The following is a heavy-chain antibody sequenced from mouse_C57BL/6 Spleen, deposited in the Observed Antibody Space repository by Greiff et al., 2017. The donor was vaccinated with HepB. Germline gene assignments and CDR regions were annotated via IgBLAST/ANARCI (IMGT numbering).Heavy chain of an antibody. CDR1: GYSFTDYY. Sequence: QVQLKESGAELVRPGASVKLSCKASGYSFTDYYINWVKQRPGQGLEWIARIYPGSGNTYYNEKFKGKATLTAEKSSSTAYMQLSSLTSADSAVYFCAVGYDVPYAMDYWGHGTSVTVSS. V-gene: IGHV1-76*01. CDR3: AVGYDVPYAMDY. J-gene: IGHJ4*01. D-gene: IGHD2-2*01. CDR2: IYPGSGNT.